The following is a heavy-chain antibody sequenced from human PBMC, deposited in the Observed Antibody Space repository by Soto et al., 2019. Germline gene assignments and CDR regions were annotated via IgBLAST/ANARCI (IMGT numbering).Heavy chain of an antibody. Sequence: QLQLQESVPGLAKPSGTLSLTCPVSAGSISIISYYWGWIRQPPGKGLEWIGSIYYSGSTYYNPSLKSLVSISVDTSTNQLTPKLSSVTAADTAVYYRTRHILGGSWDYDDAFDIWGQGTMVTVSS. V-gene: IGHV4-39*01. J-gene: IGHJ3*02. CDR1: AGSISIISYY. CDR3: TRHILGGSWDYDDAFDI. D-gene: IGHD2-15*01. CDR2: IYYSGST.